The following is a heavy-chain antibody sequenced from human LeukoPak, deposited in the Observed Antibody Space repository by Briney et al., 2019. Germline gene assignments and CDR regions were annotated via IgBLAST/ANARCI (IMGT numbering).Heavy chain of an antibody. Sequence: LVSAISCSGCSTYYADSVKGWFTISRDNSKNTLYLQMNSLRAEDTAVYYCAKEPLQGTFDYWGQGTLVTVSS. CDR2: ISCSGCST. V-gene: IGHV3-23*01. CDR3: AKEPLQGTFDY. D-gene: IGHD3-10*01. J-gene: IGHJ4*02.